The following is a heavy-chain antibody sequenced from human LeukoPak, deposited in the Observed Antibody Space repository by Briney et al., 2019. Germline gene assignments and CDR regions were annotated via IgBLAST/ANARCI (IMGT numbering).Heavy chain of an antibody. CDR1: GYTFTSYY. CDR2: INPNSGGT. V-gene: IGHV1-2*02. CDR3: AREGYSGSYFSAFDI. D-gene: IGHD1-26*01. Sequence: ASVKVSCKASGYTFTSYYMHWVRQAPGQGLEWMGWINPNSGGTNYAQKFQGRVTMTRDTSISTAYMELSRLRSDDTAVYYCAREGYSGSYFSAFDIWGQGTMVTVSS. J-gene: IGHJ3*02.